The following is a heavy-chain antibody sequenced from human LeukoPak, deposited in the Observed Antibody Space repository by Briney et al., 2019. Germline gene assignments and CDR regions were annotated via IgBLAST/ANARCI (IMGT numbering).Heavy chain of an antibody. CDR1: GGSISSYY. Sequence: PSETLSLTCAVSGGSISSYYWSWIRQPPGKGLEWVGYIYYSGSTNYNPSLKSRVTISVDTSKNQFSLKLSSVTAADTAVYYCARLDCSGGSCYSGYFDYWGQGTLVTVSS. D-gene: IGHD2-15*01. J-gene: IGHJ4*02. V-gene: IGHV4-59*08. CDR2: IYYSGST. CDR3: ARLDCSGGSCYSGYFDY.